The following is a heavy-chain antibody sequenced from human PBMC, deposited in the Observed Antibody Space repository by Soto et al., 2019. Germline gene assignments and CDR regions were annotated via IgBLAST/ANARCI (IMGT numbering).Heavy chain of an antibody. V-gene: IGHV3-23*01. Sequence: GGSLRLSCAASGFTFSSYALNWVRQAPGKGLEWVAEISGSGTSTYYAPSVKGRFIISSDSSKNTLYLRMYSLRAEDTATYYCAKSLSALFSLGDFKYCGQRALVTVSS. CDR1: GFTFSSYA. D-gene: IGHD2-21*01. J-gene: IGHJ4*02. CDR3: AKSLSALFSLGDFKY. CDR2: ISGSGTST.